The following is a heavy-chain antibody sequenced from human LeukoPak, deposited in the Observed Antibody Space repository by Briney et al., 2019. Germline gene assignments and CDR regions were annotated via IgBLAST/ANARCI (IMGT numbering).Heavy chain of an antibody. CDR1: GFSVSSNY. CDR3: ARVHPDYGDYGWFDP. J-gene: IGHJ5*02. CDR2: IFSGGST. Sequence: GGSLRLSCGASGFSVSSNYMSWVRQAPGKGLEWVSVIFSGGSTYYADSVKGRFTISRDNSKNTLYLQMNSLRAEDTAIYYCARVHPDYGDYGWFDPRGQGTLVTVSS. D-gene: IGHD4-17*01. V-gene: IGHV3-53*01.